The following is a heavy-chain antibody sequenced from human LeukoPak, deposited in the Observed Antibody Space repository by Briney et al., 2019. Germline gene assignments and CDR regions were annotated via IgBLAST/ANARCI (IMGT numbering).Heavy chain of an antibody. CDR2: ISSSGSTI. J-gene: IGHJ4*02. D-gene: IGHD1-1*01. CDR1: GFTFSSYE. V-gene: IGHV3-48*03. CDR3: AVQHVAFDY. Sequence: PGGSLRLSCAASGFTFSSYEMNWVRQAPGKGLEWVSYISSSGSTIYYADSMKGRFTISRDNAKNSLYLQMNSLRAEDTAVYYCAVQHVAFDYWGQGTLVTVSS.